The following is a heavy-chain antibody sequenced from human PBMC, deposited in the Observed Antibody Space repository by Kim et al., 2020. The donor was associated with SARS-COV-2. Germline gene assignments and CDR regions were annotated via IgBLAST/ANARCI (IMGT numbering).Heavy chain of an antibody. CDR1: GFTFSDYG. CDR3: SESRGGGSDYGFD. CDR2: IVSSDGTT. J-gene: IGHJ6*01. D-gene: IGHD2-15*01. V-gene: IGHV3-23*01. Sequence: GGSLRLSCAASGFTFSDYGMTWVRQAPGKGLEWVSIVSSDGTTSAADSAMSGCITVTHNTKNTLYLLQNSMIRVDTAADYCSESRGGGSDYGFD.